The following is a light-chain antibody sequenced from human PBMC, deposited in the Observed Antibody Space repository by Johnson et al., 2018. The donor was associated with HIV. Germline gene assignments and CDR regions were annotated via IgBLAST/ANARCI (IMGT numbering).Light chain of an antibody. CDR3: ATWGRSLGAGVV. CDR1: SSNIGNNY. J-gene: IGLJ1*01. V-gene: IGLV1-51*02. CDR2: ENT. Sequence: QSVLTQPPSVSAAPGQKVTISCSGSSSNIGNNYVSWYQHLPGTAPKLLIYENTKRPSGVPDRFSGSKSGSSATLGITGLQTGDEADYYCATWGRSLGAGVVFGTGTKVTVL.